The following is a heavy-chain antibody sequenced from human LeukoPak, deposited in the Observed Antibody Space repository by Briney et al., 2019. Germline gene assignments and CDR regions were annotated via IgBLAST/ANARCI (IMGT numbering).Heavy chain of an antibody. CDR3: ARALPAAMFSSDY. CDR1: GFTFSSYW. D-gene: IGHD2-2*01. V-gene: IGHV3-7*01. J-gene: IGHJ4*02. Sequence: PGGSLRLSCAASGFTFSSYWMSWVRQAPGKGLEWVANIKQDGSEKYYVDSVKGRFTISRDNAKNSLYLQMNSLRAEDTAVYYCARALPAAMFSSDYWGQGTLVTVSS. CDR2: IKQDGSEK.